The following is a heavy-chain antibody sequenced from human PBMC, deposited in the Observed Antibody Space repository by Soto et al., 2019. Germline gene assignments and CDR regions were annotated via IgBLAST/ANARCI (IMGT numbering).Heavy chain of an antibody. V-gene: IGHV4-59*01. Sequence: SETLSLTCTVSGDSMNNFYWSWIRQPPGKTLEWIGNIFYTGSTTYNPSLESRITMSVDTSKNQFSLRLSSVSAADTAVYFCAKFRRTAAEAYTLDYSGRGPLLT. J-gene: IGHJ4*02. CDR1: GDSMNNFY. D-gene: IGHD6-13*01. CDR2: IFYTGST. CDR3: AKFRRTAAEAYTLDY.